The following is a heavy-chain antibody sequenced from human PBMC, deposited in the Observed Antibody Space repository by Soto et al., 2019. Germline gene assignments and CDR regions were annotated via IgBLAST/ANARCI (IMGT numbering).Heavy chain of an antibody. D-gene: IGHD3-10*01. CDR3: AITMVRGVMAQDAFDI. CDR1: GGTFSSYT. CDR2: IIPILGIA. Sequence: SVKVSCKASGGTFSSYTISWVRQAPGQGLEWMGRIIPILGIANYAQKFQGRVTITADKSTSTAYMELSSLRSEDTAVYYCAITMVRGVMAQDAFDIWGQGTMVTVSS. V-gene: IGHV1-69*02. J-gene: IGHJ3*02.